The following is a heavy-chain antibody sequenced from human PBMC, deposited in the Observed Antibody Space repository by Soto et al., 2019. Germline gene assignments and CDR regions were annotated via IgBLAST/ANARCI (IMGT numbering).Heavy chain of an antibody. J-gene: IGHJ4*02. CDR2: DHYSGGT. CDR1: GDSIGSGEYY. Sequence: QVHLQESGPGLVKPSETLSLTCSVSGDSIGSGEYYWNCIRHHPEKGLKWVGFDHYSGGTFYNPSLESRVSISIDTSQNQFSLKVTSVTSADTAVYYCARRPTGSGSSYFEIWGQGTLITVSS. CDR3: ARRPTGSGSSYFEI. D-gene: IGHD3-10*01. V-gene: IGHV4-31*03.